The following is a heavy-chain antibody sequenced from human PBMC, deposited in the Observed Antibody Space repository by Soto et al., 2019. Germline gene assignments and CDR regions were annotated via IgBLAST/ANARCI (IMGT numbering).Heavy chain of an antibody. V-gene: IGHV3-74*01. D-gene: IGHD2-2*01. Sequence: GGSLRLSCAASGFTFSTYWMHWVRQAPGKGLVWVSRTNTDGSSTTYADSVEGRFTISRDNAKNTLYLQMNSLRAEDTAVYYCARGTRVIPAESDFDYWGQGTLVTVCS. CDR2: TNTDGSST. CDR3: ARGTRVIPAESDFDY. CDR1: GFTFSTYW. J-gene: IGHJ4*02.